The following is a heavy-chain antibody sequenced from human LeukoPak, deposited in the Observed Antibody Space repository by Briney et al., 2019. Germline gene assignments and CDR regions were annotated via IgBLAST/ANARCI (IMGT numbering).Heavy chain of an antibody. CDR1: GYTFTSYD. CDR2: MNPNSGNT. Sequence: ASVKVSCKASGYTFTSYDINWVRQATGQGLEWMGWMNPNSGNTGYAQRFQGRVTMTRNTSISTAYMELSSLRSEDTAVYYCARGDKYSGSYYADYWGQGTLVTVFS. CDR3: ARGDKYSGSYYADY. J-gene: IGHJ4*02. D-gene: IGHD1-26*01. V-gene: IGHV1-8*01.